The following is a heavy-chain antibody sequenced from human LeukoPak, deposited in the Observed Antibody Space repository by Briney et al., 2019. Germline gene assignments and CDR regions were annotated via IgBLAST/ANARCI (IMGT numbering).Heavy chain of an antibody. CDR1: GVSFSGYY. J-gene: IGHJ6*03. CDR3: ARSSGDMYSSGRRAFYYYYYMDV. CDR2: INHNGNT. V-gene: IGHV4-34*01. D-gene: IGHD6-19*01. Sequence: SETLSLTCTVYGVSFSGYYWSWIRQPPGKGLEWIGEINHNGNTNYNPSLKSRVTISVDTSKNQFSLKVSSVTAADTAVYYCARSSGDMYSSGRRAFYYYYYMDVWGKGTTVTISS.